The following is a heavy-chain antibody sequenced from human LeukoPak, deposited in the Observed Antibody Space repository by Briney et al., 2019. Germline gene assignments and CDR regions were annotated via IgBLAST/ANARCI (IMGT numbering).Heavy chain of an antibody. CDR3: ARGLDLGLFYYDSSGCPFGY. CDR2: INPYNGNT. CDR1: GGTFSSYA. V-gene: IGHV1-18*01. J-gene: IGHJ4*02. Sequence: ASVKVSCKASGGTFSSYAISWVRQAPGQGLAWMGWINPYNGNTNYAQNLQGRVTMTTDTSTSTAYMELRSLRSDDTAVYYCARGLDLGLFYYDSSGCPFGYWGQGTLVTVSS. D-gene: IGHD3-22*01.